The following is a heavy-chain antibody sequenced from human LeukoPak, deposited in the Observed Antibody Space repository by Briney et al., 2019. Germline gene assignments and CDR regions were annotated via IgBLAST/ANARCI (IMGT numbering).Heavy chain of an antibody. J-gene: IGHJ4*02. CDR1: KFNFHNYG. Sequence: GGSLRLSCTTPKFNFHNYGLTWVRQAPGKGLEWVSSISSSSSYIYYADSVKGRFTISRDNAKNSLYLQMNSLRAEDTAVYYCARVRVGAYDFEYWGQGTLVTVSS. V-gene: IGHV3-21*01. D-gene: IGHD3-10*01. CDR3: ARVRVGAYDFEY. CDR2: ISSSSSYI.